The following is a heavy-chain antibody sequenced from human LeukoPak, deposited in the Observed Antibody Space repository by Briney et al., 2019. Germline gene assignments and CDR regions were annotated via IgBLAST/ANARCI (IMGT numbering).Heavy chain of an antibody. J-gene: IGHJ5*02. D-gene: IGHD3-10*01. CDR2: ISYDGSNK. V-gene: IGHV3-30*04. CDR1: GFTFSSYA. Sequence: QPGRSLRLSCAASGFTFSSYAMHWVRQAPGKGLQWVAVISYDGSNKYYADSVKGRFTISRDNSKNTLYLQMNSLRAEDTAVYYCARDCYGSGSSNWFDPWGQGTLVTVSS. CDR3: ARDCYGSGSSNWFDP.